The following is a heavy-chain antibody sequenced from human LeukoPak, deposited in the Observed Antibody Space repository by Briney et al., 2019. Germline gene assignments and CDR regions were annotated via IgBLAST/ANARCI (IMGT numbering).Heavy chain of an antibody. CDR1: GGSISSSSYY. Sequence: PSETLSLTCTVSGGSISSSSYYWGWIRQPPGKGLEWIGSIYYSGSTYYNPSLKSRVTISVDTSKNQFSLELSSVTAADTAVYYCARVLWYCSSTSCLDGNWFDPWGQGTLVTVSS. CDR3: ARVLWYCSSTSCLDGNWFDP. CDR2: IYYSGST. J-gene: IGHJ5*02. V-gene: IGHV4-39*07. D-gene: IGHD2-2*01.